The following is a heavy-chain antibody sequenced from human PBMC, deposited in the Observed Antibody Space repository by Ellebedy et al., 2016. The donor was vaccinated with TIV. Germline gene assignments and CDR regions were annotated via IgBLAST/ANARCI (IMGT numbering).Heavy chain of an antibody. V-gene: IGHV4-39*01. D-gene: IGHD2-15*01. CDR3: ARLSVGDYVDY. Sequence: SETLSLXCTVSGGSISSSSYYWGWIRQPPGKGLEWIGSIYYSGSTYYNPSLKSRVTISVDTSKNQFSLKLSSVTAADTTVYYCARLSVGDYVDYWGQGTLVTVSS. CDR2: IYYSGST. J-gene: IGHJ4*02. CDR1: GGSISSSSYY.